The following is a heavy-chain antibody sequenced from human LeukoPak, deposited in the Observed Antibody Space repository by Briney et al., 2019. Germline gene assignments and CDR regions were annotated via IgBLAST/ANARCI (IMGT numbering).Heavy chain of an antibody. Sequence: SETLSLTCAVYGGSLSGYSWSWVRQPPGKGLEWIGEINYSGSANYNPSLKSRATISVDTSKNQFSLKLRSVTAADTAVYYCARSGYTYGYAGEKYYYYYMDVWGRGTSVTVSS. CDR2: INYSGSA. CDR1: GGSLSGYS. CDR3: ARSGYTYGYAGEKYYYYYMDV. V-gene: IGHV4-34*01. D-gene: IGHD5-18*01. J-gene: IGHJ6*03.